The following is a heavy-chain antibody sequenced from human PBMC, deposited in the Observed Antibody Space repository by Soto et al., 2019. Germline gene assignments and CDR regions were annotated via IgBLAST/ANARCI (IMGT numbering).Heavy chain of an antibody. CDR2: TSHDESKK. CDR3: VKDEGSGSYYVTGDF. D-gene: IGHD3-10*01. V-gene: IGHV3-30*18. J-gene: IGHJ4*02. CDR1: GFSFSAYG. Sequence: GGSLRLSCVGSGFSFSAYGMHLVRQAPGKGLEWVALTSHDESKKSYADSVRGRFTISRDNSKKMLYLQMNSLRPEDTAVYYCVKDEGSGSYYVTGDFWGKGTLVTVSS.